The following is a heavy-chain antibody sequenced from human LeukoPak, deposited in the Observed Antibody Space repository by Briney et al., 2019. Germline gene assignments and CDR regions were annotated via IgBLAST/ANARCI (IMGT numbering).Heavy chain of an antibody. CDR2: ISGSGNGT. D-gene: IGHD5-24*01. J-gene: IGHJ4*02. CDR3: AKRTMSAFDS. CDR1: GFTFRTYA. Sequence: GGSLRLSCTASGFTFRTYAMTWVRQAPGKGLEWLSGISGSGNGTYYADSVKGRFTISRDNSKNVVYLQMNSLIVEDAATYYCAKRTMSAFDSWGQGTLLIVSS. V-gene: IGHV3-23*01.